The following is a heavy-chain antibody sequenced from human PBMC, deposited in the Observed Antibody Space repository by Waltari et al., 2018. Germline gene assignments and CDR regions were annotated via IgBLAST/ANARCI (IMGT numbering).Heavy chain of an antibody. V-gene: IGHV3-48*01. J-gene: IGHJ4*02. D-gene: IGHD3-16*02. CDR1: GFTFSSYS. Sequence: EVQLVESGGGLVQPGGSLRLSCGVSGFTFSSYSMNWVRQAPGKGWEWFSDISGSSSTIYYADSVKGRFTISRDNAKNSMHLQMSSLRAEDTAVYYCATAARRRDVGDLSWGQGTLVTVSS. CDR2: ISGSSSTI. CDR3: ATAARRRDVGDLS.